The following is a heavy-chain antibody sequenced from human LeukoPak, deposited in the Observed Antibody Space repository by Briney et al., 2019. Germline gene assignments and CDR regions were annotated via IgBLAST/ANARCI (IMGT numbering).Heavy chain of an antibody. CDR2: INPNSGGT. J-gene: IGHJ4*02. CDR3: ARGGDGYPNYFDY. V-gene: IGHV1-2*04. Sequence: ASVKVSCKASGYTFTGYYMHCVRQAPGQGLEWMGWINPNSGGTNYAQKFQGWVTMTRDTSISTAYMELSRLRSDDTAVYYCARGGDGYPNYFDYWGQGTLVTVSS. CDR1: GYTFTGYY. D-gene: IGHD5-24*01.